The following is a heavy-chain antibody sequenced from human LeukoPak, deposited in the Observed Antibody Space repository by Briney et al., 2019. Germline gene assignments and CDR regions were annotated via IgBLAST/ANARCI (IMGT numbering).Heavy chain of an antibody. CDR2: ISSTSNYM. D-gene: IGHD6-19*01. CDR1: GFTFSSYA. V-gene: IGHV3-21*01. J-gene: IGHJ4*01. CDR3: ARGPGSGWYNY. Sequence: GGSLRLSCAASGFTFSSYAMSWVRQAPGKGLEWVSSISSTSNYMYYVDSVKGRFTISRDNARNSLYLQMNSLRAEDTAVYYCARGPGSGWYNYWGHGTLVTVSS.